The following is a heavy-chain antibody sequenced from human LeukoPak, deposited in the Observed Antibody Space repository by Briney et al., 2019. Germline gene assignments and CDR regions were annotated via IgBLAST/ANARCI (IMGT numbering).Heavy chain of an antibody. CDR2: MNPNSGNT. Sequence: EASVKVSCKASGYTFTSYDINWVRQATGQGLEWMGWMNPNSGNTGYAQKFQGRVTITRNTSISTAYMELSSLRSEDTAVYYCARDFGYGDYFFDDWGQGTLVTVSS. CDR1: GYTFTSYD. D-gene: IGHD4-17*01. CDR3: ARDFGYGDYFFDD. V-gene: IGHV1-8*03. J-gene: IGHJ4*02.